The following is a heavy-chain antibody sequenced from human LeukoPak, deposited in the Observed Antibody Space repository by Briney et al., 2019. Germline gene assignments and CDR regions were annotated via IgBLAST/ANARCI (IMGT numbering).Heavy chain of an antibody. CDR3: NNFARDDSSAYYPDY. CDR1: GFTFSGSA. J-gene: IGHJ4*02. D-gene: IGHD3-22*01. Sequence: PGGSLRLSCAASGFTFSGSAIHGVRQASGKGLEWIGRIRSKANTYATAYAESVKGRFTISRDDSKNTAYLQMNSLKTEDTAVYYCNNFARDDSSAYYPDYWGQGTLVAVSS. CDR2: IRSKANTYAT. V-gene: IGHV3-73*01.